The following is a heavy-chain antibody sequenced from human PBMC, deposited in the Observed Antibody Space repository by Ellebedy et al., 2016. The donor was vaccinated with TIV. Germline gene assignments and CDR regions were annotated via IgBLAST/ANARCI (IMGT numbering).Heavy chain of an antibody. Sequence: MPSETLSLTCTVSGGSISSDFWGRFRQPPGEGLEWIGYMDYRGHMNHNPSLKSRVTISLDTSKNQFALKLTSVTAADTAVYYCARLPHGSVFGYFDYWGQGTLVTVFS. CDR2: MDYRGHM. CDR3: ARLPHGSVFGYFDY. D-gene: IGHD2-2*03. CDR1: GGSISSDF. J-gene: IGHJ4*02. V-gene: IGHV4-59*01.